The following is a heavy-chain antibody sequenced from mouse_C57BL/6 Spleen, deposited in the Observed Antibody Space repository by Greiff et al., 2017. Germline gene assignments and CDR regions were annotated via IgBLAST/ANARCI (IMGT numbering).Heavy chain of an antibody. D-gene: IGHD4-1*01. J-gene: IGHJ1*03. CDR3: AREGLGRYVDV. CDR1: GYTFTSYW. V-gene: IGHV1-52*01. CDR2: IDPSDSET. Sequence: QVQLQQPGAELVRPGSSVKLSCKASGYTFTSYWMHWVKQRPIQGLEWIGNIDPSDSETHYNQKFKDKATLTVDKSSSTAYMQLSSLTSEDSAVYYCAREGLGRYVDVWGTGTTVTVSS.